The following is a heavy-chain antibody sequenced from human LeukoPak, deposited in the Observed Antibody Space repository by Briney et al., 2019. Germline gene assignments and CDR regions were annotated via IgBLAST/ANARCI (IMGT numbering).Heavy chain of an antibody. CDR3: ARLARTTVTHLKGAFDY. J-gene: IGHJ4*02. V-gene: IGHV4-34*01. Sequence: SETLSLTCAVYGGSFSGYYWSWIRQPPGKGLEWIREINHSGSTKYNPSLKSRVTISVDTSKNQFSLNLSSVTAADTAVYYCARLARTTVTHLKGAFDYWGQGTLVTVSS. CDR1: GGSFSGYY. D-gene: IGHD4-17*01. CDR2: INHSGST.